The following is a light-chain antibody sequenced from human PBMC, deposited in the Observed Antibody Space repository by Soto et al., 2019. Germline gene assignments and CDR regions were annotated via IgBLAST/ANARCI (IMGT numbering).Light chain of an antibody. CDR2: GAS. Sequence: EIVLTQSPGTLSLSPGERATLSCRASQSVSSSYLAWYQQKPGQAPRLLIYGASSRATGIPDRFSGSGSGTDFTLTISRLEPEDFAVYYCQQCGSSPLTFVGGTKVDIK. J-gene: IGKJ4*01. CDR3: QQCGSSPLT. V-gene: IGKV3-20*01. CDR1: QSVSSSY.